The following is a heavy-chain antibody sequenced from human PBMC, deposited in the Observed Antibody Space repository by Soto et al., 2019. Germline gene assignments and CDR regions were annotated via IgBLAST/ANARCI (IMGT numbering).Heavy chain of an antibody. V-gene: IGHV5-51*01. D-gene: IGHD2-15*01. CDR3: ARHSRVVVAANSIEH. CDR1: GYSFTSYW. CDR2: IYPGDSDT. J-gene: IGHJ1*01. Sequence: GESLKISCKGSGYSFTSYWIGWVRQMPGKGLEWMGIIYPGDSDTRYSPSFQGQVTISADKSISTAYLQWSSLKASDTAMYYCARHSRVVVAANSIEHWGQGTLVTVSS.